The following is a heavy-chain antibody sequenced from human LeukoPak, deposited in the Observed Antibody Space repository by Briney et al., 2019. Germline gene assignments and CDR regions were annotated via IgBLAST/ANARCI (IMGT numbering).Heavy chain of an antibody. Sequence: PSETLSLTCTVSGGSISSSSYSWGWIRQPPGKGLEWIGSIYYSGSTFYNPSLKSRVTISVDTSKNQFSLKLSSVTAADTAVYYCARQGSGRSSDYWGQGTTVTVSS. CDR3: ARQGSGRSSDY. CDR2: IYYSGST. D-gene: IGHD1-26*01. J-gene: IGHJ4*03. CDR1: GGSISSSSYS. V-gene: IGHV4-39*01.